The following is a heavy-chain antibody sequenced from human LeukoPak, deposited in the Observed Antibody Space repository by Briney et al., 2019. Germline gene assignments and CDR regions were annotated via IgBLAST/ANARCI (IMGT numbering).Heavy chain of an antibody. J-gene: IGHJ4*02. CDR2: ISGSGGST. Sequence: GGSLRLSCAASGFTFSSYGMHWVRQAPGKGLEWVSAISGSGGSTYYADSVKGRFTISRDNSKNTLYLQMNSLRAEDTAVYYCAKDRGAYYDSWYYFDYWGQGTLVTVSS. CDR1: GFTFSSYG. V-gene: IGHV3-23*01. CDR3: AKDRGAYYDSWYYFDY. D-gene: IGHD3-22*01.